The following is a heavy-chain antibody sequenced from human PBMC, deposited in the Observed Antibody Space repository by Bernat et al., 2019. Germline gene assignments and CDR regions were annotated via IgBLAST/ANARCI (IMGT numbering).Heavy chain of an antibody. V-gene: IGHV1-2*04. CDR3: ASGGRSTSGGVEYFDF. CDR2: INPNSGGT. CDR1: GYTFTDFY. Sequence: QVQMVQSGAEVKKPGASVKVSCKASGYTFTDFYIHWVRQAPGQGLEWMGWINPNSGGTDYAQRFQGWVTMTRDTSITTAYMELSRLSSDDTAVYYCASGGRSTSGGVEYFDFWGQGTLVTVSS. D-gene: IGHD3-16*01. J-gene: IGHJ4*02.